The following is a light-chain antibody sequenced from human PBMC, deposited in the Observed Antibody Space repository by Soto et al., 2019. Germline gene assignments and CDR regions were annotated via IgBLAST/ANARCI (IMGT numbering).Light chain of an antibody. CDR3: QQYNNWPRT. J-gene: IGKJ1*01. CDR2: GAS. Sequence: EIVMTQSPDTLSLSAGARAPLSCRARESVSSNLAWYQQKPGQAPRLLIYGASTRATGIPDRFSGSGSGTEFTLTISSLQSEDFAVYYCQQYNNWPRTFGQGTKVDI. V-gene: IGKV3D-15*01. CDR1: ESVSSN.